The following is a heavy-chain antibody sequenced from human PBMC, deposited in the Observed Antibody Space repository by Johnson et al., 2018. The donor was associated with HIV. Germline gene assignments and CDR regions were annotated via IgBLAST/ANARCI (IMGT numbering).Heavy chain of an antibody. CDR3: AKDLRTTGAFDI. CDR1: GFTFSSYA. V-gene: IGHV3-30*04. Sequence: QLVESGGGVVQPGRSLRLSCAASGFTFSSYAMHWVHQAPGKGLEWVAVISYDGSNKYYADSVKGRFTISRDNSKNTLYLQMNSLRAEDTAVYYCAKDLRTTGAFDIWGQGTMVTVSS. CDR2: ISYDGSNK. D-gene: IGHD1-1*01. J-gene: IGHJ3*02.